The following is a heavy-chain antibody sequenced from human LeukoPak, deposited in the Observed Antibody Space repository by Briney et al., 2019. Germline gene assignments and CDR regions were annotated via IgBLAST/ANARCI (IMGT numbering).Heavy chain of an antibody. CDR3: ARLYSSSWQFEY. V-gene: IGHV4-39*07. J-gene: IGHJ4*02. CDR2: IYYSGST. Sequence: PSETLSPTCTVSGDSISSTSYYWAWIRQPPGKGREWIGSIYYSGSTYYNPSLKSRVTISVDTSKNQFSLKLSSVTAADTAVYYCARLYSSSWQFEYWGQGTLVTVSS. CDR1: GDSISSTSYY. D-gene: IGHD6-13*01.